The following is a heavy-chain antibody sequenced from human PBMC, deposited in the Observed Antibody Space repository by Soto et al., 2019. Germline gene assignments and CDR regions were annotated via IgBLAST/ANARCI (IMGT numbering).Heavy chain of an antibody. J-gene: IGHJ1*01. D-gene: IGHD2-2*01. Sequence: QVQLQESGPGLVKPSQTLSLTCTVSGGSISSVGYYWSWIRQHPGKVLEWIGYIYYSGRTYYNPSLKSRATISADTSKNQFSLKLSSVTAADTAVYYCARDASSSHFQHWGQGTLVTVSS. CDR3: ARDASSSHFQH. CDR1: GGSISSVGYY. V-gene: IGHV4-31*03. CDR2: IYYSGRT.